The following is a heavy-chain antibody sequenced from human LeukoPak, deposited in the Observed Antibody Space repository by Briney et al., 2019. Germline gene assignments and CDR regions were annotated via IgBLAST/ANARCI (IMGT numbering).Heavy chain of an antibody. D-gene: IGHD2-8*01. Sequence: GGSLRLSCAASGFTISSDYMSWVRQAPGKGLEWVSVIYSGGSTYYADSVKGRFTISRDNSKNTLYLQMNSLRAEDTAVYYCARVYVYYFDYWGQGTLVTVSS. CDR2: IYSGGST. J-gene: IGHJ4*02. CDR3: ARVYVYYFDY. CDR1: GFTISSDY. V-gene: IGHV3-66*01.